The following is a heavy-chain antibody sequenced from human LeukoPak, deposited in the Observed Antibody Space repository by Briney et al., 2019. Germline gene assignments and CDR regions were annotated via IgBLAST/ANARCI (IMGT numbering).Heavy chain of an antibody. Sequence: SETLSLTCTVSGNSISSGYYWDWTRQPPGKGLQWIGSVYHSGSTYYNPSLKSRITISVDTSKNQFSLKLSSVTAADTAVYYCATPGVTSAFSSFDYWGQGTLVTVSS. CDR1: GNSISSGYY. J-gene: IGHJ4*02. V-gene: IGHV4-38-2*02. CDR3: ATPGVTSAFSSFDY. CDR2: VYHSGST. D-gene: IGHD4-17*01.